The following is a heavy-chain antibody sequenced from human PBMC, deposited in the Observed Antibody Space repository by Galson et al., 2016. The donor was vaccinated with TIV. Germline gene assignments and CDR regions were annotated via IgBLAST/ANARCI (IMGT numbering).Heavy chain of an antibody. CDR3: ARVVDGSRF. CDR1: GYMFTGYH. D-gene: IGHD5-24*01. V-gene: IGHV1-2*06. Sequence: SVKVSCKASGYMFTGYHLHWVRQAPGQGPEWMGRINPNSGDTDFAQKFQGRVTMTRDTSISTAYIELRRLTFADTAVYFCARVVDGSRFWGQGTLVTVSS. CDR2: INPNSGDT. J-gene: IGHJ4*02.